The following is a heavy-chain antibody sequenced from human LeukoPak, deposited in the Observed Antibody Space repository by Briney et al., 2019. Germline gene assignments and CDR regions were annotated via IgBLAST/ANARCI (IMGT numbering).Heavy chain of an antibody. Sequence: GESLKISCKGSGYSFTTYWIAWVRQMPGKGLEWMGIIYPDDSDTRYSPSFQGQVTISADKSITTAYLQWSSLKASDSAMYYCASGYSYGFFDYWGQGTLVTVSS. V-gene: IGHV5-51*01. J-gene: IGHJ4*02. D-gene: IGHD5-18*01. CDR2: IYPDDSDT. CDR1: GYSFTTYW. CDR3: ASGYSYGFFDY.